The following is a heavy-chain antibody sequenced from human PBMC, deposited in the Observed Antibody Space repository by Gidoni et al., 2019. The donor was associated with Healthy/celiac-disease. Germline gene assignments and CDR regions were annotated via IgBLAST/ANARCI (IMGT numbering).Heavy chain of an antibody. CDR3: AKDKQLWFFGAYYFDY. CDR2: ISYDGSNK. J-gene: IGHJ4*02. CDR1: GFTFSSYG. V-gene: IGHV3-30*18. D-gene: IGHD5-18*01. Sequence: QVQLVESGGGVVQPGRSLRLSCAASGFTFSSYGMHWVRQAPGKGLEWVAVISYDGSNKYYADSVKGRFTISRDNSKNTLYLQMNSLRAEDTAVYYCAKDKQLWFFGAYYFDYWGQGTLVTVSS.